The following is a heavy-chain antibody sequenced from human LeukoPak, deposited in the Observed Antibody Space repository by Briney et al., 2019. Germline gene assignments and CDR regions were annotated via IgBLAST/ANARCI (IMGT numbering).Heavy chain of an antibody. J-gene: IGHJ5*02. CDR1: GFTFSSYG. CDR3: AKDLVLLWFGEQAGPNWFDP. D-gene: IGHD3-10*01. V-gene: IGHV3-30*18. Sequence: GGSLRLSCAASGFTFSSYGMHWVRQAPGKGLEWVAVISYDGSNKYYADSVKGRFTISRDNSKNTLYLQMNSLRAEDTAVYYCAKDLVLLWFGEQAGPNWFDPWGQGTLVTVSS. CDR2: ISYDGSNK.